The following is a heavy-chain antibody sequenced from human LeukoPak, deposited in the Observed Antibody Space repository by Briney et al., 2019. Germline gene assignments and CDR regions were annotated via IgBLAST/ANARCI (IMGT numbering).Heavy chain of an antibody. CDR2: ISWNSGSI. CDR3: AKDMRNIVVTPTIDY. V-gene: IGHV3-9*01. J-gene: IGHJ4*02. D-gene: IGHD2-15*01. Sequence: GGSLRLSCAASGFAFDDYAMHWVRQAPGKGLEWVSGISWNSGSIGYADSVKGRFTISRDNAKNSLYLQMNSLRAEDTALYYCAKDMRNIVVTPTIDYWGQGTLVTVSS. CDR1: GFAFDDYA.